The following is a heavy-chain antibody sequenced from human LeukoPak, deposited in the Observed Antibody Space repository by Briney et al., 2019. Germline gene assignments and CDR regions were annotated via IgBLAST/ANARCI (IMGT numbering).Heavy chain of an antibody. J-gene: IGHJ4*02. V-gene: IGHV1-8*01. Sequence: ASVKVSCKASGYTLTRYDINGVRQATGQGLEWMGWMNPNSGNTGYAQKFQGRVTMTRNTSISTAYMELSSLRSEVTAVYYCARGLSSGDYWGQGSLVTVPS. CDR1: GYTLTRYD. CDR2: MNPNSGNT. CDR3: ARGLSSGDY. D-gene: IGHD6-19*01.